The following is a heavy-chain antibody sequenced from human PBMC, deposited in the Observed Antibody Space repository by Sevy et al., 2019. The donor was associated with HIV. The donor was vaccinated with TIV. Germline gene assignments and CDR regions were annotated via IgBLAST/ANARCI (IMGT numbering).Heavy chain of an antibody. CDR1: GGSIRSYF. CDR3: ARDSTTRPRVLDY. V-gene: IGHV4-59*01. Sequence: SETLSLTCSVSGGSIRSYFWTWDRQSPGKGLEWIGNIYFTGNTDYSPTLKSRVTLSLDTSKSQFSLTLKSVTAADTAIYFCARDSTTRPRVLDYWGQGTLVTVSS. J-gene: IGHJ4*02. D-gene: IGHD1-1*01. CDR2: IYFTGNT.